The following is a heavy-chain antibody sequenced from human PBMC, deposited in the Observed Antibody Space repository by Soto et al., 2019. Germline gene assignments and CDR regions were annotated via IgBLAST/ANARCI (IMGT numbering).Heavy chain of an antibody. Sequence: EVQLLESGGGLVQPGGSLRLSCAASGFTFSSYVMSWVRQAPGKGLEWASAISGSGGITYYADSVKGRFTISRDNSKNTLYLQMNSLRAEDTAVYYCATLQGTYYYGSGSYYLPYWGQGTLVTVSS. J-gene: IGHJ4*02. D-gene: IGHD3-10*01. V-gene: IGHV3-23*01. CDR3: ATLQGTYYYGSGSYYLPY. CDR1: GFTFSSYV. CDR2: ISGSGGIT.